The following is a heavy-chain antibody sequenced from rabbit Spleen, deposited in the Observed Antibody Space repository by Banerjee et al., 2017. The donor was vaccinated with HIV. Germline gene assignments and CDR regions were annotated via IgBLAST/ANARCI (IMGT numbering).Heavy chain of an antibody. CDR2: INIVTGKS. D-gene: IGHD7-1*01. J-gene: IGHJ4*01. CDR1: GFSFSSGYD. V-gene: IGHV1S40*01. Sequence: QQLVESGGGLVKPGASLTLTCKASGFSFSSGYDMCWVRQAPGKGLEWIACINIVTGKSVYASWAKGRFVMSRTSSTTVTLQMTSLTAADTATYFCVREAGYAGYGDGNLWGPGTLVTVS. CDR3: VREAGYAGYGDGNL.